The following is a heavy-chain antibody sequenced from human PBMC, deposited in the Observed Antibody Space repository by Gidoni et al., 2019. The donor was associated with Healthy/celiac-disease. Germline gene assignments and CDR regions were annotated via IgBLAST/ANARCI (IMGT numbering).Heavy chain of an antibody. J-gene: IGHJ4*02. Sequence: VQLVESGGGLVQPGGSLRLSCAASGFTFSSYWMHWVRQAPGKGLVWVSRINSDGSSTSYADSVKGRFTISRDNAKNTLYLQMNSLRAEDTAVYYCATASSSGWYYFDYWGQGTLVTVSS. CDR2: INSDGSST. CDR3: ATASSSGWYYFDY. CDR1: GFTFSSYW. D-gene: IGHD6-19*01. V-gene: IGHV3-74*01.